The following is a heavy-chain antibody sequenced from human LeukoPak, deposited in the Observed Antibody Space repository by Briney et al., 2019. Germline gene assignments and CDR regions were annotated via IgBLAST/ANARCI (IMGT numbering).Heavy chain of an antibody. D-gene: IGHD1-26*01. V-gene: IGHV3-23*01. CDR1: GFTFSSYA. Sequence: GRSLRLSCAASGFTFSSYAMHWVRQAPGKGLEWVSSISNTGDSTYYADSVKGRLTISRDNSKNTLYLQMKSLRAEDTAVYYCAKGGAIIWHTFDYWGQGTLVTVSS. J-gene: IGHJ4*02. CDR2: ISNTGDST. CDR3: AKGGAIIWHTFDY.